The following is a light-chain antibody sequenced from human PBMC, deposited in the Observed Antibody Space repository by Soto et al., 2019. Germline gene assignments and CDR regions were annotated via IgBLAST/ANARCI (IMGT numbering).Light chain of an antibody. CDR3: QQYDDFTLYT. J-gene: IGKJ2*01. CDR2: KVS. CDR1: QSLSRW. V-gene: IGKV1-5*03. Sequence: DIQRTQSPSTLSASVGDRVIITCRASQSLSRWLAWNQQKPGKAPKLMIYKVSTLESVVPSRFSRSGSGTEFTLIIRSLKPADFDPYSWQQYDDFTLYTFGQGTKLENK.